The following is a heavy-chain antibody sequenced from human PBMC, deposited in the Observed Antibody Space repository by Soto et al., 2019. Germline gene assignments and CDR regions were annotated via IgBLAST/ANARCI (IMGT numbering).Heavy chain of an antibody. CDR3: ARRYYSGSGSYYGLDV. D-gene: IGHD3-10*01. V-gene: IGHV1-2*02. CDR2: INPNSGGT. J-gene: IGHJ6*02. Sequence: SVKVSCKASGYTFTGYYMHWVRQAPGQGLEWMGWINPNSGGTNYAQKFQGRVTMTRDTSISTAYMELSRLRSDDTAVYYCARRYYSGSGSYYGLDVWGQGTTVTVSS. CDR1: GYTFTGYY.